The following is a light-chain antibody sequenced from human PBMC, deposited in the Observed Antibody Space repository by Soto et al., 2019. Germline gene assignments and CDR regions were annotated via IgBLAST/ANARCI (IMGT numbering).Light chain of an antibody. CDR1: QNVDKF. J-gene: IGKJ5*01. V-gene: IGKV3-11*01. Sequence: EIELTQSPATLSLSPGETATLSCRASQNVDKFLAWYQQRPGQPPRLLIFDSSNRATGVPVRFSGSGSGTVFTLTIGSLEPEDSAVYYCQQRKNWPPITFGQGTRLEN. CDR2: DSS. CDR3: QQRKNWPPIT.